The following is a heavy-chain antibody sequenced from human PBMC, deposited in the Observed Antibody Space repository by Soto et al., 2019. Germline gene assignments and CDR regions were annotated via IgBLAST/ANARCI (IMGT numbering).Heavy chain of an antibody. CDR1: GGTFSSYA. CDR2: IIPIFGTA. CDR3: AESRTRWSTPYYGMDV. J-gene: IGHJ6*02. D-gene: IGHD2-15*01. Sequence: ASVKVSCKASGGTFSSYAISWVRQAPGQGLEWMGGIIPIFGTANYAQKFQGRVTITADESTSTAYMELSSLRSEDTAVYYCAESRTRWSTPYYGMDVWGQGTTVTVSS. V-gene: IGHV1-69*13.